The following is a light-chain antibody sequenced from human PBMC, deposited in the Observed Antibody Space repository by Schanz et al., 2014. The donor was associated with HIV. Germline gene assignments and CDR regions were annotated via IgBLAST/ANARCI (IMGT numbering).Light chain of an antibody. V-gene: IGKV1-8*01. CDR2: AAS. J-gene: IGKJ1*01. Sequence: AIRITQSPSSLSASTGDRVTLTCRTTQGIGTYLAWYQQKPGSAPKLLIYAASTLQSGVPSRFSGSGSGADFTLTISCLQSEDFATYYCQQYYTSPPTFGQGTKVEIK. CDR1: QGIGTY. CDR3: QQYYTSPPT.